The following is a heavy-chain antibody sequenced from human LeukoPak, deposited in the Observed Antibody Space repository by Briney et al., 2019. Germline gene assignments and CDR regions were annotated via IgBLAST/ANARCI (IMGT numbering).Heavy chain of an antibody. V-gene: IGHV3-66*01. D-gene: IGHD2-2*01. J-gene: IGHJ4*02. CDR1: GFTVSNNY. CDR3: SRDRLCIGSTCYGL. CDR2: IYSGGST. Sequence: GGSLTLSCAASGFTVSNNYMRWVRQAPGKGLEWVSLIYSGGSTYYADSVKGRFIISRDNSKNTLYLQMNSLRAEDTAVYYCSRDRLCIGSTCYGLWGKGTRVTVSS.